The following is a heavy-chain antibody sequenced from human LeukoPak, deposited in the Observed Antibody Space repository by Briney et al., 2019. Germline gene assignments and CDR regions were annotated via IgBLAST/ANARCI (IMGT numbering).Heavy chain of an antibody. Sequence: SETLSLTCIVSGGSISRSSYYWGWLRQPPGKGLEWIGSISDSGSTYYSPSLKSRATISVDTSKNQFSLKLSSVTAADTAVYYCARHVWLQPFDYWGQGTLVTVSS. CDR1: GGSISRSSYY. CDR2: ISDSGST. J-gene: IGHJ4*02. D-gene: IGHD3-9*01. V-gene: IGHV4-39*01. CDR3: ARHVWLQPFDY.